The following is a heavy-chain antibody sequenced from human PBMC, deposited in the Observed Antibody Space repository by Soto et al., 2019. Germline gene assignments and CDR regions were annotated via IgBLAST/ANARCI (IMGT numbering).Heavy chain of an antibody. CDR2: IYPGDSDT. J-gene: IGHJ6*03. D-gene: IGHD3-3*01. CDR1: GYSFTSYW. V-gene: IGHV5-51*01. CDR3: ARHYDDFWSGYKGGLADYYYYYMDV. Sequence: GESLKISCKGSGYSFTSYWIGWVRQMPGKGLEWMGIIYPGDSDTRYSPSFQGQVTISADRSISTAYLQWSSLKASDTAMYYCARHYDDFWSGYKGGLADYYYYYMDVWGKGTTVTVSS.